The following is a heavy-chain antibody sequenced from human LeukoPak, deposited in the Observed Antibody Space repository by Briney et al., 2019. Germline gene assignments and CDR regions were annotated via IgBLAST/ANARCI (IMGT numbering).Heavy chain of an antibody. D-gene: IGHD2-2*02. Sequence: QPGGSLRLSCAASGFTFSSYEMNWVRQAPGKGLAWVSYISSSGSTIYYADSVKGRFTISRDNAKNSLYLQMNSLRAEDTAVYYCARDDQLLYPYGMDVWGQGTTVTVSS. V-gene: IGHV3-48*03. J-gene: IGHJ6*02. CDR2: ISSSGSTI. CDR3: ARDDQLLYPYGMDV. CDR1: GFTFSSYE.